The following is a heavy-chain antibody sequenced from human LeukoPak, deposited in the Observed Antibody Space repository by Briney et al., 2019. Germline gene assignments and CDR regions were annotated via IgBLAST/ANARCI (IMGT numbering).Heavy chain of an antibody. CDR2: INSDGSST. D-gene: IGHD3-10*01. CDR1: GFTFSSYW. Sequence: GGSLRLSCAASGFTFSSYWMHWVRQAPGKGLVWVSRINSDGSSTSYADSVKGRFTISRDNAKNTLYLQMNSLRAEDTAVYCCARAFQSMVRGVIPDYWGQGTLVTVSS. CDR3: ARAFQSMVRGVIPDY. V-gene: IGHV3-74*01. J-gene: IGHJ4*02.